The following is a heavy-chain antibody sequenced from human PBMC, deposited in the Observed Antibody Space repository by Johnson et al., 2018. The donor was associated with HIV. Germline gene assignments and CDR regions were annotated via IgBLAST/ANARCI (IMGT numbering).Heavy chain of an antibody. Sequence: QVQLVESGGGVVRPGGSLRLSCAASGFTFSDYYMSWIRQAPGKGLEWLSYIGSGGTTIYSADSVKGRFTISRDNAMNSLYLQMNSLRAEDTAVYYCARMTTTVSHHDAFDIWGQGTMVTVSS. D-gene: IGHD4-17*01. CDR1: GFTFSDYY. J-gene: IGHJ3*02. CDR2: IGSGGTTI. CDR3: ARMTTTVSHHDAFDI. V-gene: IGHV3-11*04.